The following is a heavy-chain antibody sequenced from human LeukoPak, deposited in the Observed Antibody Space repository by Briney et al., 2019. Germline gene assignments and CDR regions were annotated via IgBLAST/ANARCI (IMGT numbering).Heavy chain of an antibody. J-gene: IGHJ4*02. V-gene: IGHV4-34*01. D-gene: IGHD6-19*01. CDR2: INRSGST. CDR3: ARGLEGIAVAGPYFDY. CDR1: GGSFSGYY. Sequence: SETLSLTCAVYGGSFSGYYWSWIRQPPGKGLEWIGEINRSGSTNYNPSLKSRVTISVDTSKNQFSLKLSSVTAADTAVYYCARGLEGIAVAGPYFDYWGQGTLVTVSS.